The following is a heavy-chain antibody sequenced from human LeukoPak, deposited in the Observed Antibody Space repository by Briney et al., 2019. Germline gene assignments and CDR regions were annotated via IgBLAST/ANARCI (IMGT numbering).Heavy chain of an antibody. D-gene: IGHD2-2*01. V-gene: IGHV1-18*01. CDR1: GYTFTSYG. CDR2: ISAYNGNT. CDR3: ARDTWRCSSTSCKTFDT. Sequence: ASVKVSCKASGYTFTSYGISWVRQAPGQGLEWMGWISAYNGNTNYAQKLQGRVTMTTDTSTSTAYMELRSLRSDDTAVYYCARDTWRCSSTSCKTFDTWGQGTMVTVSS. J-gene: IGHJ3*02.